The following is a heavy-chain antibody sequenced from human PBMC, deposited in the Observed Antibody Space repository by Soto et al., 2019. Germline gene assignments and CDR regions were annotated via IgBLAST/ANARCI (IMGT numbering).Heavy chain of an antibody. CDR3: GRVQLERQGAYYFDY. CDR2: IYYSGST. V-gene: IGHV4-39*01. J-gene: IGHJ4*02. D-gene: IGHD1-1*01. Sequence: SETLSLTCTVCGGSISSSSYYWGWIRQPPGKGLEWIGSIYYSGSTYYNPSLKSRVTISVDTSKNQFSLKLSSVTAADTAVYYCGRVQLERQGAYYFDYGGQGTLVTVSS. CDR1: GGSISSSSYY.